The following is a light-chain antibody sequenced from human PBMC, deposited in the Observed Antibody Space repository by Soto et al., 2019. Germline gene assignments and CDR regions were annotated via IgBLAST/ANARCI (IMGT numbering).Light chain of an antibody. CDR1: QSVSIN. CDR2: GAS. CDR3: QQYGNAPWT. J-gene: IGKJ1*01. Sequence: EIVMTQSPATLSVSPGERATLSCRASQSVSINLAWYQQKPGQAPRLLIYGASTRATGIPARFSGSGSGTEFTLTISSLQSEDFAVYYCQQYGNAPWTFGQGTKVDIK. V-gene: IGKV3-15*01.